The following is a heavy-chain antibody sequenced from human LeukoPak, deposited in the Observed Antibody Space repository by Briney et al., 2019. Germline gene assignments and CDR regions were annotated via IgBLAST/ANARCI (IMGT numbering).Heavy chain of an antibody. Sequence: PSQTMSLTCSFSIHSLNGLSTIWVRHPPRMRLEWDGHISYTGTTNYNPSLTTRVPISVDTSKNQFSLKLTSVNAADTAMYFFAGLGGNWNSPGGDYWGQGTLVTVSS. V-gene: IGHV4-59*08. D-gene: IGHD2-21*01. CDR1: IHSLNGLS. CDR2: ISYTGTT. CDR3: AGLGGNWNSPGGDY. J-gene: IGHJ4*02.